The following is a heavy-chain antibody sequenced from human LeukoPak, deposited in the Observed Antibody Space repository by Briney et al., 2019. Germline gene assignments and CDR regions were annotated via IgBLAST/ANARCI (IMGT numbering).Heavy chain of an antibody. V-gene: IGHV3-23*01. CDR1: GFTFSSYA. J-gene: IGHJ4*02. CDR2: IRDSGSNT. CDR3: AKSYSSNWYSFDY. D-gene: IGHD6-13*01. Sequence: GGALRLSCAASGFTFSSYAMSWVRQAPGKGLDWVSSIRDSGSNTYYADSVKGRFTISRDNSTNTLYLQMNSLRAEDTAVYYCAKSYSSNWYSFDYWGQGTLVTVSS.